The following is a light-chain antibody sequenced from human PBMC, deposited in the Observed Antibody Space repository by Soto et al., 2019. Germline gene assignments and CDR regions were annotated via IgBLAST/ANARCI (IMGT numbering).Light chain of an antibody. CDR2: GAS. Sequence: EIVLTQSPGTLSLSPGERATLSCRASQTVNNNYLAWYQQRPGQAPRLLIYGASTRATGIPDRFSGSGSGTDFALIISRLEPDDFAVYYCQQYGSSLPITFGPGTKVDFK. CDR1: QTVNNNY. J-gene: IGKJ3*01. CDR3: QQYGSSLPIT. V-gene: IGKV3-20*01.